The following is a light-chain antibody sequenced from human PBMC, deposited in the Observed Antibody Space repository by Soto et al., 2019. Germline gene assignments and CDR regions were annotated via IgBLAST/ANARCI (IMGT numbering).Light chain of an antibody. J-gene: IGKJ4*01. CDR3: QQYYGTPLT. CDR1: QSVLYSSNNKNY. Sequence: DIVMTQSPDSLAVSLGERATINCKSSQSVLYSSNNKNYLAWYQQKPGQPPKLLIYWASTRESGVPDRFSGSGSGTDFTLTISSLHAEDVAVYYCQQYYGTPLTFGGGTKVAIK. V-gene: IGKV4-1*01. CDR2: WAS.